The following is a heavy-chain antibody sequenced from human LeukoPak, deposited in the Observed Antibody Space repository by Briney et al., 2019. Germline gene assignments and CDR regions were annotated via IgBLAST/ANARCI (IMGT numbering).Heavy chain of an antibody. CDR2: ISSSSSYI. CDR3: ARGSIAAAGQYNWFDP. D-gene: IGHD6-13*01. V-gene: IGHV3-21*01. Sequence: GGSLRLSCAASGFTFSSYSMNWVRQAPGKGLEWVSSISSSSSYIYYADSVKSRFTISRDNAKNSLYLQMNSLRAEDTAVYYCARGSIAAAGQYNWFDPWGQGTLVTVSS. J-gene: IGHJ5*02. CDR1: GFTFSSYS.